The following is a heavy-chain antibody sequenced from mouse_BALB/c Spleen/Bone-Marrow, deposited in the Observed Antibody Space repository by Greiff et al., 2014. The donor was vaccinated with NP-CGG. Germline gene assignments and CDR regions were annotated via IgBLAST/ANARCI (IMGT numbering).Heavy chain of an antibody. CDR2: IDPANVNT. J-gene: IGHJ3*01. D-gene: IGHD1-1*01. Sequence: EVQLQQSGAELVKPGASVKLSCTASGFNIKNTYIHWVKQRPEQGLEWIGRIDPANVNTKYDPKFQGKATITADTSSNTAYLQLSSLTSEDTAVYYCATYYYGSSQFAYWGQGTLVTVSA. V-gene: IGHV14-3*02. CDR3: ATYYYGSSQFAY. CDR1: GFNIKNTY.